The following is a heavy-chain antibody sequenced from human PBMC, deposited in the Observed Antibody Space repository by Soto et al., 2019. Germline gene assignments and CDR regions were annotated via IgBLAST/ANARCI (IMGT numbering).Heavy chain of an antibody. CDR3: AHEQHWREGEDYFGY. CDR1: GFSVSSSGVG. J-gene: IGHJ4*02. D-gene: IGHD6-13*01. V-gene: IGHV2-5*01. CDR2: VYWNDDK. Sequence: GSVPTLVNPTQTLTLTCTVSGFSVSSSGVGVAWIRQPPGKALEWLALVYWNDDKRYSPSLRSRLTITRDTSKNQVLLTMTNMDPVDTATYYCAHEQHWREGEDYFGYWGQGTLVTVSS.